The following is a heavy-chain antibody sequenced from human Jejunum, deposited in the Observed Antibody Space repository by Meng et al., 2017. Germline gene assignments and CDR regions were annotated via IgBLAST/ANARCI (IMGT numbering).Heavy chain of an antibody. Sequence: GESLKISCVTSGFTFSTHGMHWVRQAPGKGLEWVAVVWNDGSKKYYADSVKGRFTISRDNSKNTVSLQMDSLRAEDTALYYCATSHSSGWEFGYFDYWGQGSLVTVSS. D-gene: IGHD6-19*01. CDR3: ATSHSSGWEFGYFDY. V-gene: IGHV3-33*01. CDR1: GFTFSTHG. CDR2: VWNDGSKK. J-gene: IGHJ4*02.